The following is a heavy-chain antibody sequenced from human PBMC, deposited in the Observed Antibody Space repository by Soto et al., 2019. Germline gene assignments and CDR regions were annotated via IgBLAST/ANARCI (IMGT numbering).Heavy chain of an antibody. CDR1: GFSLSTTGVG. CDR2: IYWDDDK. D-gene: IGHD4-17*01. V-gene: IGHV2-5*02. J-gene: IGHJ4*02. Sequence: QITLKASGPTLVKPTQTLTLTCTFPGFSLSTTGVGVGWIRQPPGKALNWLALIYWDDDKPYSPSLKSRLTITKDTSKNQVVLTIANMDPIDTATCSCVHAIPVTTGGDYWGQGTLVTVSS. CDR3: VHAIPVTTGGDY.